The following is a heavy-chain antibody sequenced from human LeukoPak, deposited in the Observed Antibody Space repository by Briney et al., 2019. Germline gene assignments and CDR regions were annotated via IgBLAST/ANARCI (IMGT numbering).Heavy chain of an antibody. D-gene: IGHD3-22*01. CDR1: GCGFTNYW. CDR3: ARSYCSDSTGYYY. J-gene: IGHJ4*02. CDR2: IYPGDSDT. V-gene: IGHV5-51*01. Sequence: GESLKISCKGSGCGFTNYWVGWVRQMPGKDLEWMGIIYPGDSDTRYRPSFQGQVTISADKSFSTAYLQWSSLKASDTAMYYCARSYCSDSTGYYYWGQGTLVTVSS.